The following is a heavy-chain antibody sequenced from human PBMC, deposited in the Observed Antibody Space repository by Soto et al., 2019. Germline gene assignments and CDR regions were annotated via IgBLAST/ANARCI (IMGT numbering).Heavy chain of an antibody. D-gene: IGHD3-3*01. CDR1: GFTFSSYA. J-gene: IGHJ6*03. CDR2: ISGSGGST. Sequence: GGSLRLSCAASGFTFSSYAMSWVRQAPGKGLEWVSAISGSGGSTYYADSVKGRFTISRDNSKNTLYLQMNSLRAEDTAVYYCAKVLRFLEWLLDYYYYMDVWGKGTTVTVSS. V-gene: IGHV3-23*01. CDR3: AKVLRFLEWLLDYYYYMDV.